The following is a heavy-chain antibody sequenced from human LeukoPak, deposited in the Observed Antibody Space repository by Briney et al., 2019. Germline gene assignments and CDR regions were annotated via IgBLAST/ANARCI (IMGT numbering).Heavy chain of an antibody. V-gene: IGHV3-33*06. CDR1: GFIFSIHA. CDR2: IWNDGSKI. CDR3: TKGPYSSGWYDH. D-gene: IGHD6-19*01. Sequence: AGRSLRLSCAASGFIFSIHAIHWVRQAPGKGLEWVAVIWNDGSKIYYADSVKGRFTISRDNSNNMAYLQMNSLRAEDTAVYYCTKGPYSSGWYDHWGQGTLVTVSS. J-gene: IGHJ5*02.